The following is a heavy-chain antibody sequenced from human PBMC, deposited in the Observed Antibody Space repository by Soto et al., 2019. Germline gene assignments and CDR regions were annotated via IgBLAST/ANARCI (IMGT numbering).Heavy chain of an antibody. J-gene: IGHJ4*02. D-gene: IGHD3-22*01. CDR2: INHSGST. CDR3: ARGFFYYDSSAYYNY. Sequence: SETLSLTCAVYGGYFSGYYWSWIRQPPGKGLEWIGEINHSGSTNYNPSLKSRVTISMDRSKNQFSLKLTSVSAADTAVYYCARGFFYYDSSAYYNYWGQGTPVTVSS. V-gene: IGHV4-34*01. CDR1: GGYFSGYY.